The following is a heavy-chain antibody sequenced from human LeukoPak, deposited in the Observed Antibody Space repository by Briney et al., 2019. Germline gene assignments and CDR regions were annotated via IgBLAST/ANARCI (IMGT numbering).Heavy chain of an antibody. CDR2: IGYDGSKI. V-gene: IGHV3-30*02. Sequence: GGSLRLSCAASGFTFSRSGMHWVRQAPGKGLEWVTFIGYDGSKIYYADSVKGRFTISRDNSRNTLYLQMNSLRAEDTAVYYCAKEGRGGFDIWGQGTMVTVSS. CDR1: GFTFSRSG. CDR3: AKEGRGGFDI. D-gene: IGHD3-16*01. J-gene: IGHJ3*02.